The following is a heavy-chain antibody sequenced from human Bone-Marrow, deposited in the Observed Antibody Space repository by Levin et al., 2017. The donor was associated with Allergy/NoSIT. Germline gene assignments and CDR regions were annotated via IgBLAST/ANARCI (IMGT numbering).Heavy chain of an antibody. CDR1: GGTFSSYA. Sequence: GASVKVSCKASGGTFSSYAISWVRQAPGQGLEWMGGIIPIFGTANYAQKFQGRVTITADESTSTAYMELSSLRSEDTAVYYCARTLWEQQLVHWYFDLWGRGTLVTVSS. J-gene: IGHJ2*01. V-gene: IGHV1-69*13. CDR3: ARTLWEQQLVHWYFDL. CDR2: IIPIFGTA. D-gene: IGHD6-13*01.